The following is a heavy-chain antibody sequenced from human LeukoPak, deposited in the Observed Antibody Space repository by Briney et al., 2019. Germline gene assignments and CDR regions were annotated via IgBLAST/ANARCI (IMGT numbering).Heavy chain of an antibody. D-gene: IGHD5-18*01. CDR2: ISGSGGST. CDR3: AKAGYSYGDFDY. CDR1: GFTFSSYA. J-gene: IGHJ4*02. Sequence: HPGGSLGLSCAASGFTFSSYAMSWVRQAPGKGLEWVSAISGSGGSTYYADSVKGRFTISRDNSKNTLYLQMNSLRAEDTAVYYCAKAGYSYGDFDYWGQGTLVTVSS. V-gene: IGHV3-23*01.